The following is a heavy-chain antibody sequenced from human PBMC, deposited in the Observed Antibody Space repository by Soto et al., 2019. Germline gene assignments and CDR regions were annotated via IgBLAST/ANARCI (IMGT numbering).Heavy chain of an antibody. J-gene: IGHJ4*02. CDR2: IWYDGSNK. CDR1: GFTFSSYG. V-gene: IGHV3-33*01. CDR3: ERTAAGTRLFDY. Sequence: GGSLRLSCAASGFTFSSYGMHWVRQAPGKGLEWVAVIWYDGSNKYYADSVKGRFTISRDNSKNTLYLQMNSLRAEDTAVYYCERTAAGTRLFDYWGQGTLVTVSS. D-gene: IGHD6-13*01.